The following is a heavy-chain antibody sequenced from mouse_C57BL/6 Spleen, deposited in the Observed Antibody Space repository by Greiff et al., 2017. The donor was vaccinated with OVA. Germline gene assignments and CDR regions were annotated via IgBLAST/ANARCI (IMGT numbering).Heavy chain of an antibody. CDR2: IYPGDGDT. Sequence: VQLQQSGPELVKPGASVKISCKASGYAFSSSWMNWVKQRPGKGLEWIGRIYPGDGDTNYNGKFNGKATLTADKSSSTAYMQLSSLTSEDSAVYFCARRPLNYDGYYFGDWGQGTTLTVSS. D-gene: IGHD2-4*01. CDR1: GYAFSSSW. V-gene: IGHV1-82*01. J-gene: IGHJ2*01. CDR3: ARRPLNYDGYYFGD.